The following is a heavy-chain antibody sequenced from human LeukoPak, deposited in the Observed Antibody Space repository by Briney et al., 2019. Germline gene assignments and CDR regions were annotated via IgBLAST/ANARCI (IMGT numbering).Heavy chain of an antibody. CDR3: AGLEYDFWSGYPYYYYGMDV. CDR1: GGSISSYY. Sequence: SETLSLTCTVSGGSISSYYWSWIRQPAGKGLEWIGRIYASGSTNYNPSLKSRVSMSVDKSKSQFSLKVSSVTAADTAVYYCAGLEYDFWSGYPYYYYGMDVWGQGTTVTVSS. D-gene: IGHD3-3*01. CDR2: IYASGST. J-gene: IGHJ6*02. V-gene: IGHV4-4*07.